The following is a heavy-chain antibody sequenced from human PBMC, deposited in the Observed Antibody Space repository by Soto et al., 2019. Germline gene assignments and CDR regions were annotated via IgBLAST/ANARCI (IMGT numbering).Heavy chain of an antibody. Sequence: SETLSLTCSVSGGSISSFYWSWIRQSPGKGLEWIGHIYYSGSSNYNPSLKSRLTISVDTSKNQFSLKLNSVTAADTAVYYCARESHHHDRSGYFDFWGQGTQVT. V-gene: IGHV4-59*01. CDR2: IYYSGSS. CDR3: ARESHHHDRSGYFDF. CDR1: GGSISSFY. J-gene: IGHJ4*02. D-gene: IGHD3-22*01.